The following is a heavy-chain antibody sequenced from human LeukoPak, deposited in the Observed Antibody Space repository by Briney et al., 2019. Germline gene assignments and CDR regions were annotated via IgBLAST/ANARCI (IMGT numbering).Heavy chain of an antibody. J-gene: IGHJ4*02. CDR2: VYHSRST. CDR1: GDSVSNNYC. CDR3: ARDRVPVAGTILDY. Sequence: PSGTLSLTCAVFGDSVSNNYCWNCVRQSPGKGLEWIGEVYHSRSTNYNPSLKSRVIISVDKSKNQFSLVLNSVTAADTAVYYCARDRVPVAGTILDYWGQGILVIVAS. D-gene: IGHD6-19*01. V-gene: IGHV4-4*02.